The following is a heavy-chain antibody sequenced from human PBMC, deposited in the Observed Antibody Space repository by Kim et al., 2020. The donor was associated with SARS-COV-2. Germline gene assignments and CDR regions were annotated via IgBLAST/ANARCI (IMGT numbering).Heavy chain of an antibody. D-gene: IGHD3-22*01. V-gene: IGHV1-18*01. J-gene: IGHJ4*02. CDR3: ARDRHYYDTVGGY. Sequence: YAQKLQGRVTMTTDTSTSTAYMELRSLRSDDTAVYYCARDRHYYDTVGGYWGQGTLVTVSS.